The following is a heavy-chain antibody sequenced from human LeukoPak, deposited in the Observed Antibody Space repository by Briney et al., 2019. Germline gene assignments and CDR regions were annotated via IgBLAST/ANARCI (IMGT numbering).Heavy chain of an antibody. V-gene: IGHV1-2*02. CDR1: GYTFTGYY. D-gene: IGHD3-9*01. CDR2: INPNSGGT. CDR3: ARFKTGNYDILTGYYMPSAFDI. Sequence: EASVKVSCKASGYTFTGYYMHWVRQAPGQGLEWMGWINPNSGGTNYAQKFQGRVTMTRDTSISTAYMELSRLRSDDTAVYYCARFKTGNYDILTGYYMPSAFDIWGQGTMVTVSS. J-gene: IGHJ3*02.